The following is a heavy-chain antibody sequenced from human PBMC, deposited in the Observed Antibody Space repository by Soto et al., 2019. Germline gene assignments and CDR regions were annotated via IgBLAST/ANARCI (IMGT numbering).Heavy chain of an antibody. CDR2: INDSGST. J-gene: IGHJ6*03. D-gene: IGHD3-10*01. CDR1: GGSFSGYY. V-gene: IGHV4-34*01. Sequence: QVQLQQWGAGLLKPSETLSLTCAVYGGSFSGYYWSWIRQTPGKGLEWIGEINDSGSTNNNPSLKSRVTILVDTPKNQFSLKLSSVTAADTAVYYCARGLVVWFGELSRRGGYYYCMDVWGKGTTVTVSS. CDR3: ARGLVVWFGELSRRGGYYYCMDV.